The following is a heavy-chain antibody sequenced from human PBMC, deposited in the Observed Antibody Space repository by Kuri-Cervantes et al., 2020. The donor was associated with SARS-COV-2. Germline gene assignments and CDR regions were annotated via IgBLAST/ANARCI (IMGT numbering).Heavy chain of an antibody. CDR2: IYYSGST. V-gene: IGHV4-39*01. CDR3: ARHLPFDY. CDR1: GGSFSSYY. Sequence: SQTLSLTCAVYGGSFSSYYWGWIRQPPGKGLEWIGSIYYSGSTYYNPSLKSRVTISVDTSKNQFSLKLSSVTAADTAVYYCARHLPFDYWGQGTLVAVSS. J-gene: IGHJ4*02.